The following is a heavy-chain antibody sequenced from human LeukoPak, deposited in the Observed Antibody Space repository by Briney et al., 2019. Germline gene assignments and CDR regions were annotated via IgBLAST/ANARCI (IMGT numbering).Heavy chain of an antibody. CDR3: AREVTTAQHFDY. CDR2: IYHSGST. V-gene: IGHV4-59*12. Sequence: SETLSLTCTVSGGSISSYYWSWIRQPPGKGLEWIGYIYHSGSTYYNPSLKSRVTISVDRSKNQFSLKLSSVTAADTAVYYCAREVTTAQHFDYWGQGTLVTVSS. CDR1: GGSISSYY. D-gene: IGHD4-17*01. J-gene: IGHJ4*02.